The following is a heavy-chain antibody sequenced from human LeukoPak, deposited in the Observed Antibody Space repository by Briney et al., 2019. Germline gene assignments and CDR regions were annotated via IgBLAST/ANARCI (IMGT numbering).Heavy chain of an antibody. D-gene: IGHD6-19*01. CDR3: AKDISSGWYREDY. J-gene: IGHJ4*02. CDR1: GFTLSSYA. CDR2: ITGGSSTIT. Sequence: GGSLRLSCAASGFTLSSYAMSWVRQAPGKGLEWLSYITGGSSTITYYADSVKGRFTISRDNAKNTLYLQMNSLRAEDTAVYYCAKDISSGWYREDYWGQGTLVTVSS. V-gene: IGHV3-23*01.